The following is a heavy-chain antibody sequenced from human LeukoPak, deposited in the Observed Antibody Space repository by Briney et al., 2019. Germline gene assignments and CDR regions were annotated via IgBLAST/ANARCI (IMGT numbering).Heavy chain of an antibody. V-gene: IGHV4-34*01. CDR2: INHSGST. D-gene: IGHD3-3*02. CDR1: GGSFSGYY. CDR3: ARAAHHFWSCYYLYY. Sequence: SETLSLTCAVYGGSFSGYYWSWIRQPPGKGLEWIGEINHSGSTNYNPSLKSRVTISVDTSKNQFSLKLSSVTAADTAVYYYARAAHHFWSCYYLYYRGQGTLVTVSS. J-gene: IGHJ4*02.